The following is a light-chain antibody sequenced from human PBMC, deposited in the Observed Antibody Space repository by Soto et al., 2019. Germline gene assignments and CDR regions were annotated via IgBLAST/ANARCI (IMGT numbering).Light chain of an antibody. CDR1: QSVSSK. V-gene: IGKV3-15*01. CDR2: DAS. Sequence: EIVMTQSPATLSVSQGERATLSCRASQSVSSKLAWYQHRPGQAPRLLIYDASTRATGIPANFSGSGSGTEFTLTISRLQSEDFAVYYCQQYNNWPPEGTFDQGTKVEIQ. J-gene: IGKJ1*01. CDR3: QQYNNWPPEGT.